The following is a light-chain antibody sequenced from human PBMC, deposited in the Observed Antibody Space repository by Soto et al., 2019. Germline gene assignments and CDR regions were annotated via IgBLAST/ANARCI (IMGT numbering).Light chain of an antibody. V-gene: IGKV3D-15*01. CDR3: QQYNNWPGST. J-gene: IGKJ2*02. Sequence: EIVMTQSPATLSVSPGERATLSCRASQSVSSNLAWYQQKPGQAPRLLIYGASTRATGIPARFSGSGSGTEFTLTISSLQSEDFSVYYCQQYNNWPGSTFGRGTKLEIK. CDR1: QSVSSN. CDR2: GAS.